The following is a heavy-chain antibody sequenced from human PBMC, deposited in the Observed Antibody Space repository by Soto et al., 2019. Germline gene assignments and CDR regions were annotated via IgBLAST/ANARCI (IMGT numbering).Heavy chain of an antibody. CDR3: ARERRSYLGPGCSVGSCYYFYYCMDV. Sequence: SETLSLTCTVSGGSISSGGYYWSWIRQHPGKGLEWIGYIYYSGSTYYNPSLKSRVTISVDTSKNQFSLKLSSVTAADTAVYYCARERRSYLGPGCSVGSCYYFYYCMDVWGQGTTVTVSS. CDR2: IYYSGST. J-gene: IGHJ6*02. V-gene: IGHV4-31*03. D-gene: IGHD2-15*01. CDR1: GGSISSGGYY.